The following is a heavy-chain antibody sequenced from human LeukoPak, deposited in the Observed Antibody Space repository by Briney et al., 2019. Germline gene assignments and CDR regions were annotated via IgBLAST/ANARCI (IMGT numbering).Heavy chain of an antibody. CDR1: GFTFSTYW. V-gene: IGHV3-74*01. D-gene: IGHD4-17*01. CDR3: ARASTTVPNLLDH. CDR2: INGDGSYT. J-gene: IGHJ4*02. Sequence: GGSLSLSCAASGFTFSTYWMHWVRQAPGKGRGWVARINGDGSYTIYADSVKGRFTISRDNSKDALYLQTSSLRAEDTAVYYCARASTTVPNLLDHWGRGTLVTVSS.